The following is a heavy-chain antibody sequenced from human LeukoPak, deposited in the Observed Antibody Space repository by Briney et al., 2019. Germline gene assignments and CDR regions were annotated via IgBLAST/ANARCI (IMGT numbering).Heavy chain of an antibody. CDR3: ARDPATGTTNDPTMGY. Sequence: GGSLRLSCAASGFIFTDYGMHWVRPAPGKGLERLTFIRYDGSDKYYADSVKGRFTISRDNSKNSLYLQMNSLRAEDTAVYYCARDPATGTTNDPTMGYWGQGTLVTVSS. J-gene: IGHJ4*02. CDR1: GFIFTDYG. D-gene: IGHD1-1*01. V-gene: IGHV3-30*02. CDR2: IRYDGSDK.